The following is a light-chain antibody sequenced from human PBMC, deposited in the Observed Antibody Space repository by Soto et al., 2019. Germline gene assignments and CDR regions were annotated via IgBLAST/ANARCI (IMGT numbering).Light chain of an antibody. CDR1: GSDVGGYTY. V-gene: IGLV2-11*01. CDR2: DVS. Sequence: ALTQPRSVSGSPGQSVSISCTGTGSDVGGYTYVSWYQQHPGKAPKVMIYDVSKRPSGVPDRFSGSKSGNTASLTISGLQSEDEADYYCCSYAGRYTYVFGTGTKVTVL. J-gene: IGLJ1*01. CDR3: CSYAGRYTYV.